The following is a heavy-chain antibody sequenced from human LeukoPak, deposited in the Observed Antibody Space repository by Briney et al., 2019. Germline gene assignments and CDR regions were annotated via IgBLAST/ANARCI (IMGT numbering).Heavy chain of an antibody. V-gene: IGHV3-23*01. CDR1: GFTFSSYA. CDR3: AKLQIVVVYYFDY. D-gene: IGHD2-15*01. Sequence: GGSLRLSCAASGFTFSSYAMSWVRQAPGKGLEWVSAISGSGGSTYYADSVKGRFTISRDNSKNTLYLQMNSLRAEDTAEYYCAKLQIVVVYYFDYWGQGTLVTVSS. CDR2: ISGSGGST. J-gene: IGHJ4*02.